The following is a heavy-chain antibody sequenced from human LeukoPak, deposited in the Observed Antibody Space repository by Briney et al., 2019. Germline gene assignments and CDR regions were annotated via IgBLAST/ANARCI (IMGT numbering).Heavy chain of an antibody. CDR1: RFTFSSTS. Sequence: TGGSLRLSCAASRFTFSSTSMSWVRQAPGKGLEWVAVTVGGGDGTYYADSVEGRFTISRDNSKNTLYLQMNSLRAEDTAVYYCARVPIRGVIAVWGQGTLVTVSS. V-gene: IGHV3-23*01. CDR3: ARVPIRGVIAV. D-gene: IGHD3-10*01. CDR2: TVGGGDGT. J-gene: IGHJ4*02.